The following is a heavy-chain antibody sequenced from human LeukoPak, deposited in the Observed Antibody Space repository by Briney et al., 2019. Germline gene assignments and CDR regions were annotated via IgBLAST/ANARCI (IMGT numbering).Heavy chain of an antibody. J-gene: IGHJ2*01. CDR3: ARGERYYGSGSYSSWYFDL. CDR2: IYYSGST. CDR1: GGSISSGDYY. V-gene: IGHV4-30-4*01. D-gene: IGHD3-10*01. Sequence: SQTLSLTCTVSGGSISSGDYYWSRIRQPPGKGLEWIGYIYYSGSTYYNPSLKSRVTISVDTSKNQFSLKLSSVTAADTAVYYCARGERYYGSGSYSSWYFDLWGRGTLVTVSS.